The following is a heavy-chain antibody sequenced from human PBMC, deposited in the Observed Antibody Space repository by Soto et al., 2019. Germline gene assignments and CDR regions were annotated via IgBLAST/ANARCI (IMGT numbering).Heavy chain of an antibody. CDR2: IYYSGST. V-gene: IGHV4-59*08. CDR1: GGSISSYY. CDR3: ASRYGRAIAY. J-gene: IGHJ4*02. D-gene: IGHD3-16*01. Sequence: SETLSLTCTVSGGSISSYYWSWIRQPPGKGLEWIGYIYYSGSTNYNPSLKSRVTISVDTSKNQFSLKLSSVTAADTAVYYCASRYGRAIAYWGQGTLVTVSS.